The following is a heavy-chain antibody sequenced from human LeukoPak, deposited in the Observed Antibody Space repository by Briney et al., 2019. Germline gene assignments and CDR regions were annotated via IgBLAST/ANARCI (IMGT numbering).Heavy chain of an antibody. CDR3: ARHLSGVTGYTYGRGIDY. J-gene: IGHJ4*02. D-gene: IGHD5-18*01. V-gene: IGHV3-23*01. CDR2: IRGSGGST. Sequence: GGSLRLSCAASGFTFSSYAISWVRQAPGKGLEWVSAIRGSGGSTYYADSVKGRFTISRDNSKNTLYLQMISVRAEDTAVYYCARHLSGVTGYTYGRGIDYWGQGTLVAVSS. CDR1: GFTFSSYA.